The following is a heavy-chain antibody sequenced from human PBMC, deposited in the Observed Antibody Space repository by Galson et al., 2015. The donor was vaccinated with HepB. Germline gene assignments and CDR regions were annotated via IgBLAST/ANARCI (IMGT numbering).Heavy chain of an antibody. CDR2: ISGSGGST. J-gene: IGHJ4*02. V-gene: IGHV3-23*01. Sequence: SLRLSCAASGFTFSSYAMSWVRQAPGKGLEWVSAISGSGGSTYYADSVKGRFTISRDNSKNTLYLQMNSLRAEDTAVYYCAKVRGIVGAKEADWGQGTLVTVSS. D-gene: IGHD1-26*01. CDR3: AKVRGIVGAKEAD. CDR1: GFTFSSYA.